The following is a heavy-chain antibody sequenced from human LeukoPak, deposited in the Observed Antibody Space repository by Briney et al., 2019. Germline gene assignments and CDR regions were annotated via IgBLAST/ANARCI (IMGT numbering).Heavy chain of an antibody. CDR3: ARRPGYDFWSGYNY. CDR2: IYTSGST. CDR1: GGSISSYY. D-gene: IGHD3-3*01. V-gene: IGHV4-4*07. J-gene: IGHJ4*02. Sequence: SETLSLTCTVSGGSISSYYWSWVRQPAGKGLEWIGRIYTSGSTNYNPSLKSRVTMTVDTSKNQFSLKLSSVTAADTAVYYCARRPGYDFWSGYNYWGQGTLVTVSS.